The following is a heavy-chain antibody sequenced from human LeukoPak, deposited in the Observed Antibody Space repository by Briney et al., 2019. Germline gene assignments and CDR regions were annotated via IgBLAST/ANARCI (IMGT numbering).Heavy chain of an antibody. CDR2: IYQCGST. J-gene: IGHJ4*02. CDR3: ARVDYFDSTGYYFNFPY. V-gene: IGHV4-38-2*02. Sequence: PSETLSLTCTVSGYSICRGYFWGWIRQPPGKGLEWIGSIYQCGSTYYNPSLKSRVTISADTSRNQFSLKLNSVIAADTAVYYCARVDYFDSTGYYFNFPYWGQGTLVTVSS. CDR1: GYSICRGYF. D-gene: IGHD3-22*01.